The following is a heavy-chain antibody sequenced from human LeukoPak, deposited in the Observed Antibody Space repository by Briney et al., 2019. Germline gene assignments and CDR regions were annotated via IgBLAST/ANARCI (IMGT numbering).Heavy chain of an antibody. CDR1: GFTFSSSA. J-gene: IGHJ4*02. D-gene: IGHD3-3*01. CDR2: ISARGIST. V-gene: IGHV3-23*01. CDR3: AKSFDFSNGHSPILTPFDS. Sequence: GGSLRLSCAASGFTFSSSAMSWVRQAPGKGLEWVSSISARGISTYYADSVKGRFAISRDNSKNTLYLQMNSLRGDDIGVYYCAKSFDFSNGHSPILTPFDSWGQGTLVSVSS.